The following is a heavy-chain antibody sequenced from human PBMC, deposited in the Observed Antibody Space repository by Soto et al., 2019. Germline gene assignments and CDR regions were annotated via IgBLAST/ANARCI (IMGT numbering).Heavy chain of an antibody. Sequence: QVQLQESGPGLVKPSQTLSLTCTVSGGSISNRDYYWSWIRQPPGKGLEWIGYIFYSGSTYCNPSLKSRVTISVDSAKNQFSLKLSSVTAAHTAVYYCARALTGTPIDYWGQGTLVTVAS. CDR2: IFYSGST. CDR1: GGSISNRDYY. V-gene: IGHV4-30-4*01. D-gene: IGHD1-20*01. J-gene: IGHJ4*02. CDR3: ARALTGTPIDY.